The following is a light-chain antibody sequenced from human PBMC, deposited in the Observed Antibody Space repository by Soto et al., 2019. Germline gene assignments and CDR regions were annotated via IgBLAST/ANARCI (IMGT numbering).Light chain of an antibody. J-gene: IGLJ2*01. CDR2: DVS. CDR1: SSDVGGYNY. V-gene: IGLV2-14*01. Sequence: QSALTQPASVSGSPGQSITISCTGTSSDVGGYNYVSWYQQHPGKAPKLMIYDVSNRPSGVSNRFSGSKSGNTASLTIPGLQAEDEADYYCSSYTGSSTYVVFGGGTKVTVL. CDR3: SSYTGSSTYVV.